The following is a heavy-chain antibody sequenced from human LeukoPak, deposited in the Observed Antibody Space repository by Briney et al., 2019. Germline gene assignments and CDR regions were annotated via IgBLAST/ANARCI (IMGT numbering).Heavy chain of an antibody. J-gene: IGHJ4*02. CDR3: ARQVLHTAMDY. V-gene: IGHV4-39*01. D-gene: IGHD5-18*01. CDR2: IYDNGST. CDR1: GVSISSSSYH. Sequence: SETLSLTCTVSGVSISSSSYHWDWIRQPPVKGLEWIGSIYDNGSTYYSPSLKSRVTISVDTSKNQFSLRLNSVTAADTAVYYCARQVLHTAMDYWGQGTLVSVSS.